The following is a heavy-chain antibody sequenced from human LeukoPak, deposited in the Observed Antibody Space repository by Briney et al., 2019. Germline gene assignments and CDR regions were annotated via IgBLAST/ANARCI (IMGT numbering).Heavy chain of an antibody. J-gene: IGHJ4*02. V-gene: IGHV4-39*01. Sequence: SETLSLTCTVSGGSISSSTYYWVWIRQPPGKGLEWIGSIYYNGRTYNNSSLKSRATISVDTSKNQFSLNLSSVTAADKAVYYCARSRDGNNLFDYWGQGTLVTVSS. CDR2: IYYNGRT. CDR1: GGSISSSTYY. D-gene: IGHD5-24*01. CDR3: ARSRDGNNLFDY.